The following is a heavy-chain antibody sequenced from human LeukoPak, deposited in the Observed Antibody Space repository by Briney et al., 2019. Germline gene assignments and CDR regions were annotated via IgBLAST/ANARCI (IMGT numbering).Heavy chain of an antibody. CDR3: SENMGV. CDR1: GFTFSSYG. J-gene: IGHJ6*02. V-gene: IGHV3-15*07. CDR2: IKSKTEGGTI. Sequence: GGSLRLSCAASGFTFSSYGMHWVRQAPGKGLEWVGRIKSKTEGGTIDYAAPVKGRFTISRDDSKNTLYLQMNSLKTEDTAVYFCSENMGVWGQGTTVTVSS.